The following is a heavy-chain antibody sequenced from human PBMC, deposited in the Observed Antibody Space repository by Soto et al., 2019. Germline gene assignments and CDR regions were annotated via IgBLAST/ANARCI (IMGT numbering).Heavy chain of an antibody. Sequence: EVQLVESGGGLVQPGGSLRLSCAVSGFIFKSYWMHWVRQVPGKGLVWVSGISLDGITTNYADSVKGRFTISRDNAKNTLYLQMNSLRAEDTAIYSCAMGAYSRSLDYWGQGALVTISP. D-gene: IGHD6-6*01. CDR1: GFIFKSYW. CDR2: ISLDGITT. V-gene: IGHV3-74*01. CDR3: AMGAYSRSLDY. J-gene: IGHJ4*02.